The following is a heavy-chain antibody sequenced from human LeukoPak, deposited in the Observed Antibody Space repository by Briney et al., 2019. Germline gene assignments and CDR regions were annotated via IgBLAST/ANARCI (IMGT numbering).Heavy chain of an antibody. CDR3: ARVQGQQLVEWFDP. CDR1: GGSISTYY. Sequence: SETLSLTCTVSGGSISTYYWSWIRQPPGKGLEWIGHIYYSGNTRYNPSLESRVTISVDTSKNQFSLKVSSVTAADTAVYYCARVQGQQLVEWFDPWGQGTLVTVSS. J-gene: IGHJ5*02. CDR2: IYYSGNT. V-gene: IGHV4-59*01. D-gene: IGHD6-13*01.